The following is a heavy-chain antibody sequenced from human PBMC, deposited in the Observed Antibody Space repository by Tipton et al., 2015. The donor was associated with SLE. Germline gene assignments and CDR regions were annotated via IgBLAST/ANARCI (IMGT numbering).Heavy chain of an antibody. Sequence: GSLRLSCAASGFTFSSYEMNWVRQAPGKGLEWVSYISSSGSTIYYADSVKGRFTISRDNAKNSLYLQMNSLRAEDTAVYYCARGCSSTSCPDAFDIWGQGTMVTVSS. CDR1: GFTFSSYE. D-gene: IGHD2-2*01. J-gene: IGHJ3*02. V-gene: IGHV3-48*03. CDR2: ISSSGSTI. CDR3: ARGCSSTSCPDAFDI.